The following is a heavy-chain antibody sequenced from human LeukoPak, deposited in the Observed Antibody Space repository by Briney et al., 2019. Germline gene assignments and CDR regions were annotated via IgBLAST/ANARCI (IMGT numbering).Heavy chain of an antibody. Sequence: SETLSLTCTVSGGSISTYYWSWIRQPPGKGLEWIGYNHYSGTTNYNPSLKNRVTISLDTSKNQFSLNLGSVTAADTAVYFCARMGGYSGYATHWGQGTLVTVSS. CDR1: GGSISTYY. V-gene: IGHV4-59*08. J-gene: IGHJ4*02. CDR2: NHYSGTT. CDR3: ARMGGYSGYATH. D-gene: IGHD5-12*01.